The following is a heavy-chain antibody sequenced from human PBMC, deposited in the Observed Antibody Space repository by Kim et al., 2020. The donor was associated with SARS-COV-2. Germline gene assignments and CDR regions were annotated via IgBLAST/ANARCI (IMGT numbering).Heavy chain of an antibody. D-gene: IGHD3-10*01. J-gene: IGHJ6*02. Sequence: YADAVKGRFPISRDNSKNTLYLQMNSLRAEDTAVYYCARTLVLSGYYGMDVWGQGTTVTVSS. CDR3: ARTLVLSGYYGMDV. V-gene: IGHV3-33*01.